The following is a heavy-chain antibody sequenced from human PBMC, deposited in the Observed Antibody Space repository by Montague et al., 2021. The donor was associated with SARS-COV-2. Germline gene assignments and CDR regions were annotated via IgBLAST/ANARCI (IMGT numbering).Heavy chain of an antibody. J-gene: IGHJ5*02. CDR1: GGSIRSVNYY. Sequence: TLSLTCTVSGGSIRSVNYYWSWIRQPPGKGLEWIGYIHYSGSTDYNPSLNSRVSISVDTSKNQFSLKLRSVTAADTAVYFCARDGTAGDWFDPWGQGTLVTVSS. V-gene: IGHV4-31*03. CDR3: ARDGTAGDWFDP. D-gene: IGHD1-26*01. CDR2: IHYSGST.